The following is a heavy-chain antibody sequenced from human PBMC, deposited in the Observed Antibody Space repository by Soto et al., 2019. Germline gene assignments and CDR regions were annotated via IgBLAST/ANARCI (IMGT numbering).Heavy chain of an antibody. V-gene: IGHV1-2*02. Sequence: ASVNVSCKASGYTFSGYYIHWLRQAPGQGLEWMGWINPNSGGTNYAQKFQGRVTVTRDTPTSTAYMELSRLTSDDTAVYYCARSSGGVFGIIIEGSNWLAPWGQGSLVTVSS. CDR1: GYTFSGYY. CDR2: INPNSGGT. D-gene: IGHD3-16*02. CDR3: ARSSGGVFGIIIEGSNWLAP. J-gene: IGHJ5*02.